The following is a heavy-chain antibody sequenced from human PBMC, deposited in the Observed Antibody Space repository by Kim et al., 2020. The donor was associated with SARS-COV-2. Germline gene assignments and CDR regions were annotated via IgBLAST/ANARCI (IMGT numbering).Heavy chain of an antibody. V-gene: IGHV3-74*01. CDR2: INSDASST. D-gene: IGHD6-13*01. J-gene: IGHJ3*02. CDR3: ARGSAAGFAFDM. CDR1: GFSLSSYW. Sequence: GGSLRLSCAASGFSLSSYWMHWVRQAPGKGLVWVSRINSDASSTSYADSVKGRFTISRDNAKNTLYLQMNSLRAEDTAVYYCARGSAAGFAFDMWGQGTMVTVSS.